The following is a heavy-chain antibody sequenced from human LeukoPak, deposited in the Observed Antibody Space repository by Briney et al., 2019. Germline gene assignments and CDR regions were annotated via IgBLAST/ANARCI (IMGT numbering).Heavy chain of an antibody. Sequence: SETLSLTCTVSGGSISSSSYYWGWIRQPPGKGLEWIGTIYYSGNTFYNPSLKSRVTISEDTSKSQFSLKLSSVTAADTAVYCCARGVDTAYYYYYYGMDVWGQGTTVTVSS. CDR2: IYYSGNT. CDR1: GGSISSSSYY. V-gene: IGHV4-39*07. CDR3: ARGVDTAYYYYYYGMDV. D-gene: IGHD5-18*01. J-gene: IGHJ6*02.